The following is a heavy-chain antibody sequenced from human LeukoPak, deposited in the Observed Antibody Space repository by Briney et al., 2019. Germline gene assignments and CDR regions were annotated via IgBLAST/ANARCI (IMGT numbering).Heavy chain of an antibody. J-gene: IGHJ4*02. CDR3: AKTPYYDFWSGYSNFDY. CDR1: GFTFSSYA. D-gene: IGHD3-3*01. CDR2: ISGSGGST. V-gene: IGHV3-23*01. Sequence: GGSLRLSCAASGFTFSSYAMSWVRQAPGKGLEWVSAISGSGGSTYCADSVKGRFTISRDNSKNTLYLQMNSLRAEDTAVYYCAKTPYYDFWSGYSNFDYWGQGTLVTVSS.